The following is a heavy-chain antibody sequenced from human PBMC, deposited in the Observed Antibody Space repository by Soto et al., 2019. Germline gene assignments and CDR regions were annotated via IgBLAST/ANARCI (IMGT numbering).Heavy chain of an antibody. D-gene: IGHD3-3*02. CDR1: GGSISNTAYY. V-gene: IGHV4-39*01. CDR2: IYYSGNT. Sequence: SETLSHPCNVSGGSISNTAYYWGCLRQPPGKGLECIGIIYYSGNTYYSPSLKSRVTISVDTSKNQFSLKLSSVTAADTAVYYCASPKIAFYNWFDPWGQGTLVTVS. J-gene: IGHJ5*02. CDR3: ASPKIAFYNWFDP.